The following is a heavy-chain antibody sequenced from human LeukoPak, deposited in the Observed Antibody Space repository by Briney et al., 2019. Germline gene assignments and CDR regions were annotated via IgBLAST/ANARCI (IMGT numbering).Heavy chain of an antibody. Sequence: SETLSLTCGVHGGSFNTYNCTWIRQSAGKGLEWIGEINPSGRTTYNPSLKSRVTISVDTSKNHVSLRLESVTAADTAVYYCASSHWGSSGSDYWGQGILVTVSS. D-gene: IGHD3-16*01. V-gene: IGHV4-34*01. CDR1: GGSFNTYN. CDR2: INPSGRT. CDR3: ASSHWGSSGSDY. J-gene: IGHJ4*02.